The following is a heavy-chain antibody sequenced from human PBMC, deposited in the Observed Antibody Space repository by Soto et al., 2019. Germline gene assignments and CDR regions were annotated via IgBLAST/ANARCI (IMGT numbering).Heavy chain of an antibody. CDR2: IYPGDSDT. CDR1: GYSFTNYW. D-gene: IGHD5-12*01. J-gene: IGHJ4*02. Sequence: PGESLKISCKGSGYSFTNYWIGWVRQMPGKGLEWMGIIYPGDSDTRYSPSFQGQVTISADKSISTAYLQWSSLRASDTAMYYCARQKDGYNRVFDHWGQGTLVTVSS. V-gene: IGHV5-51*01. CDR3: ARQKDGYNRVFDH.